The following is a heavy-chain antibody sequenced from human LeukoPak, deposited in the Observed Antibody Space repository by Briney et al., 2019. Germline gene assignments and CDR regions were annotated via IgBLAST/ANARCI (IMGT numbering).Heavy chain of an antibody. J-gene: IGHJ4*02. CDR2: IYYSGST. CDR1: GGSISRGGYY. V-gene: IGHV4-31*03. D-gene: IGHD3-22*01. Sequence: SETLSLTCTVSGGSISRGGYYWSWIRQHPGKGLEWIGYIYYSGSTYYNPSLKSRVTISVDTSKNQFSLKLSSVTAADTAVYYCARDLDSSGRYFDYWGQGTLVTVSS. CDR3: ARDLDSSGRYFDY.